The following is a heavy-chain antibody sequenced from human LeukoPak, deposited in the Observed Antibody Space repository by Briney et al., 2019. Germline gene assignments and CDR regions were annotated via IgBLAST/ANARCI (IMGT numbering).Heavy chain of an antibody. CDR2: INPSGGST. D-gene: IGHD5-18*01. J-gene: IGHJ4*02. Sequence: ASVKVSCKASGYTFTSYYMHWVRQAPGQGLEWMGIINPSGGSTSYAQKFQGRVTMTRDMSTSTVYMELSSLRSEDTAVYYCAREIGPIQLHLWGSAFDYWGQGTPVTVSS. CDR1: GYTFTSYY. CDR3: AREIGPIQLHLWGSAFDY. V-gene: IGHV1-46*01.